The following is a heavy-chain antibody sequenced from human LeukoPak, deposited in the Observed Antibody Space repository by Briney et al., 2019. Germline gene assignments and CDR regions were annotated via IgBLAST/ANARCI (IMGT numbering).Heavy chain of an antibody. CDR1: GEPLSDYY. CDR3: ARGRAPDIRKWLGIEPVGSETYYYYSLDV. V-gene: IGHV4-34*01. CDR2: INQSGTT. Sequence: QASETLSLTCAVYGEPLSDYYWNWVRLAPGKGLEWLGEINQSGTTNYNPSLKSRVTISLDKPKRQFSLRLTSVTVADTAVYYCARGRAPDIRKWLGIEPVGSETYYYYSLDVWGPGTTVTVSS. D-gene: IGHD3-10*01. J-gene: IGHJ6*02.